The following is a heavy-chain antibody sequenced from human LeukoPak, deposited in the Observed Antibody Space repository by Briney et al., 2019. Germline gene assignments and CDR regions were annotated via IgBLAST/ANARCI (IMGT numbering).Heavy chain of an antibody. Sequence: SETLSLTCAVYGGSFSGYYWSWIRQPPGKGLEWIGEINHSGSTNYNPSLKSRVTISVDASKNQSSLKLSSVTAADTAVYYCARNRYYGSGNLWTPGYYYGMDVWGQGTTVTVSS. CDR1: GGSFSGYY. J-gene: IGHJ6*02. V-gene: IGHV4-34*01. D-gene: IGHD3-10*01. CDR2: INHSGST. CDR3: ARNRYYGSGNLWTPGYYYGMDV.